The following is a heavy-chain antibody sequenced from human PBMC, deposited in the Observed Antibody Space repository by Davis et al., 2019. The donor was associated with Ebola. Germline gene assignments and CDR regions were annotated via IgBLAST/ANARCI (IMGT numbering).Heavy chain of an antibody. CDR3: ARTYYYDSSGYYLYYYYGMDV. Sequence: SVKVSCKASRGPFSTYAISWVRQAPGQGLEWMGGIIPSFGTANYAQKFQGRVTITADESTSMVYMELNSLRSEDTAVYYCARTYYYDSSGYYLYYYYGMDVWGQGTTVTVSS. CDR2: IIPSFGTA. D-gene: IGHD3-22*01. J-gene: IGHJ6*02. CDR1: RGPFSTYA. V-gene: IGHV1-69*13.